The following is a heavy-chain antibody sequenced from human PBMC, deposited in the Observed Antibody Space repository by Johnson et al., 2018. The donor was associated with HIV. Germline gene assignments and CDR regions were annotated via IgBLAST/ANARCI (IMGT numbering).Heavy chain of an antibody. J-gene: IGHJ3*02. CDR3: ARIPGSGWEHDAFDI. CDR2: ISRSGRTI. Sequence: QMQLVESGGGLVQPGGSLRLSCVASGFTFSDYYMTWIRQAPRKGLAWVSYISRSGRTIYYADSVKGSFTISRDNARNSLFLHMNSLRAEDTAVDYCARIPGSGWEHDAFDIWGQGTLVTVSS. D-gene: IGHD6-19*01. V-gene: IGHV3-11*04. CDR1: GFTFSDYY.